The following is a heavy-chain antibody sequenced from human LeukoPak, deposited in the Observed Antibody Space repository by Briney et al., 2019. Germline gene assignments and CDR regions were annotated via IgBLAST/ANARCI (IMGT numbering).Heavy chain of an antibody. D-gene: IGHD3-10*01. CDR1: GFTFSSYW. CDR2: INTDGSST. J-gene: IGHJ4*02. V-gene: IGHV3-74*01. Sequence: QAGGSLRLSCAASGFTFSSYWMHWVRQAPGKGLVWVSRINTDGSSTSYADSVKGRFTISRDNAKNTLYLQMNSLRADDTAVYFCERDSGSGSYSGYWGLGTLVTVSS. CDR3: ERDSGSGSYSGY.